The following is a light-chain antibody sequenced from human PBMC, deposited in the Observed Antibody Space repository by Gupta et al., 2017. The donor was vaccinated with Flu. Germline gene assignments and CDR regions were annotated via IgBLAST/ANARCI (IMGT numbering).Light chain of an antibody. CDR2: RNN. Sequence: RVTISCSGSSSNIVINNVNWYRHLPGTAPKLLIYRNNQRPSGVPDRFSGSKSGTSAAPATSGLQYEDEADYYCAAGDDSTNGWVFGGGTELTVL. J-gene: IGLJ3*02. CDR1: SSNIVINN. V-gene: IGLV1-44*01. CDR3: AAGDDSTNGWV.